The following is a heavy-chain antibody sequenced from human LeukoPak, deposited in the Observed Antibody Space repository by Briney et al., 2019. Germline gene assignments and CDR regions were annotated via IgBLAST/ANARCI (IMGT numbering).Heavy chain of an antibody. CDR2: IILNNGAT. CDR3: ATDGGNHNFDY. Sequence: ASVKVSCKASGFTFTDYYLHWVRQAPGQDLEWMGRIILNNGATNYAQKFQGRVTLTRDTSISTAYMELSRQTSDDTAVYYCATDGGNHNFDYWGQGTLVTVSS. V-gene: IGHV1-2*06. D-gene: IGHD1-14*01. J-gene: IGHJ4*02. CDR1: GFTFTDYY.